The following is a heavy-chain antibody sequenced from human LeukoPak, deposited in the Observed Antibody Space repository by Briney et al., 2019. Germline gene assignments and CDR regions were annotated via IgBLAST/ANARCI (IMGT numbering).Heavy chain of an antibody. CDR1: GGSISSSSYY. CDR3: ARGVFEYSSSWDPNWFDP. Sequence: SETLSLTCTVSGGSISSSSYYWGWIRQPPGKGLEWIGRIYYSGSTYYNPSLKSRVTISVDTSKNQFSLKLSSVTAADTAVYYCARGVFEYSSSWDPNWFDPWGQGTLVTVSS. CDR2: IYYSGST. D-gene: IGHD6-6*01. V-gene: IGHV4-39*07. J-gene: IGHJ5*02.